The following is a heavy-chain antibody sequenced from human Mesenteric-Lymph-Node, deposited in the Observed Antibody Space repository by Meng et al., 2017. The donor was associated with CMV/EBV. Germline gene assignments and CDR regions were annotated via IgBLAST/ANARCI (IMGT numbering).Heavy chain of an antibody. CDR3: AKDFGPGSGNYFADY. CDR1: GFTFSSYW. J-gene: IGHJ4*02. CDR2: IKQDGSEK. V-gene: IGHV3-7*01. Sequence: GGSLRLSCAASGFTFSSYWMSWVRQAPGKGLEWVANIKQDGSEKYYVDSVKGRFTISRDNAKNSLYLQMNSLRAEDTAVYYCAKDFGPGSGNYFADYWGQGTLVTVSS. D-gene: IGHD3-10*01.